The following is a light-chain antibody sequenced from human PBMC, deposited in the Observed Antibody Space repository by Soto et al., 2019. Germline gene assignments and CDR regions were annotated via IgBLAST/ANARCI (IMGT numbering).Light chain of an antibody. Sequence: QSALTQPPSASGSPGQSVTISCTGTSSDVGGYNYVSWYQQNPGKVPKLMIYEVNKRPSRVPDRFSGSKSGNTASLTVSGLQAEDEADYYCTSYAGGNNVFGTGTKLTVL. V-gene: IGLV2-8*01. CDR2: EVN. J-gene: IGLJ1*01. CDR1: SSDVGGYNY. CDR3: TSYAGGNNV.